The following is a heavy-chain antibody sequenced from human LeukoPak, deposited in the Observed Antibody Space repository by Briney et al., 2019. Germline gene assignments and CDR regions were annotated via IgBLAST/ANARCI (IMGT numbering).Heavy chain of an antibody. CDR1: RFTFSYYA. CDR3: AKDHTVSITYYFDY. Sequence: PGGSLRLSCAASRFTFSYYAMSWVRQAPGKGLEWVSAISGSGGSTYYADSVKGRFTISRDNSKNTLYLQMNSLRAEDTAVYYCAKDHTVSITYYFDYWGQGTLVTVSS. CDR2: ISGSGGST. D-gene: IGHD1-20*01. V-gene: IGHV3-23*01. J-gene: IGHJ4*02.